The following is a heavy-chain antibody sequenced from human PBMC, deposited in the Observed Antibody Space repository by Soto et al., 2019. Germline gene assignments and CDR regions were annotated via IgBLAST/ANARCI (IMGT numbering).Heavy chain of an antibody. D-gene: IGHD2-15*01. J-gene: IGHJ4*02. CDR3: PREGYGPFDY. Sequence: EVQLVESGGGLVQPGGSLRLSCAASGFTFSSYWMSWVRQAPGKGLEWVANIKQDGSEKYYVDSVKGRFTISRDNAKNSPYLQMNGLRAEDTAVYYCPREGYGPFDYWGQGTLVTVSS. CDR2: IKQDGSEK. CDR1: GFTFSSYW. V-gene: IGHV3-7*01.